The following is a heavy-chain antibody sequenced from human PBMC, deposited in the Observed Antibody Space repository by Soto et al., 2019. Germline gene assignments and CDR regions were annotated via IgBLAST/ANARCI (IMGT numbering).Heavy chain of an antibody. Sequence: ASVKVSCKASGYTFTSYGVSWVRQAPGQGLEWMGWISAYNGNTNYAQKLQGRVTMTTDTSTSTAYTELRSLRSDDTAVYYCARDRVTMIVVVSDAFDIWGQGTMVTVSS. J-gene: IGHJ3*02. CDR2: ISAYNGNT. V-gene: IGHV1-18*01. CDR1: GYTFTSYG. D-gene: IGHD3-22*01. CDR3: ARDRVTMIVVVSDAFDI.